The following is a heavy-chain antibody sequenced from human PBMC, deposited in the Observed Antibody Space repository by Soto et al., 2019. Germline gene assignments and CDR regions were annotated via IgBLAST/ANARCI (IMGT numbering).Heavy chain of an antibody. Sequence: EMQLLEFGGGLVQPGGSLRLSCAASGFTFSDYAMSWVRQAPGKGLEWVSGISGNGGRTYHADSVKGRFTISRDNSKNTLYLQMNSLRVEDTALYYCVNIDWGKWGQGTLATVSS. CDR3: VNIDWGK. CDR1: GFTFSDYA. CDR2: ISGNGGRT. V-gene: IGHV3-23*01. J-gene: IGHJ4*02. D-gene: IGHD3-16*01.